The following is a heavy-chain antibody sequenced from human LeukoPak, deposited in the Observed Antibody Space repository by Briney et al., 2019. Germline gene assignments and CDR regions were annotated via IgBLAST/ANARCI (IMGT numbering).Heavy chain of an antibody. J-gene: IGHJ6*02. V-gene: IGHV5-51*01. CDR2: IYPDEYDT. D-gene: IGHD2-15*01. CDR1: GYKFSDYW. Sequence: GESLKISCKGSGYKFSDYWIGWVRQMPGKGLEWMGIIYPDEYDTRYSPSFQGQVTISVDKSLVTAYLQWHSLEASDTAMYFCARHGLYGCRGGRCYTSFYYYGMDVWGQGTTVTVSS. CDR3: ARHGLYGCRGGRCYTSFYYYGMDV.